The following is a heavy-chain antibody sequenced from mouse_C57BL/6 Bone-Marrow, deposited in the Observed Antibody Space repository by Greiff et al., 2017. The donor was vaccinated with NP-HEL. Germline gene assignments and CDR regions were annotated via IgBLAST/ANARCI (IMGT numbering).Heavy chain of an antibody. D-gene: IGHD2-4*01. CDR1: GYTFTDYD. V-gene: IGHV1-15*01. CDR3: TLPYDYDGDY. J-gene: IGHJ2*01. CDR2: IDPETGGT. Sequence: QVQLQQSGAELVRPGASVTLSCKASGYTFTDYDMHWVKQTPVHGLEWIGAIDPETGGTAYNQKFKGKAILTADKSSSTAYMELRSLTSEDSAVYYCTLPYDYDGDYWGQGTTLTVSS.